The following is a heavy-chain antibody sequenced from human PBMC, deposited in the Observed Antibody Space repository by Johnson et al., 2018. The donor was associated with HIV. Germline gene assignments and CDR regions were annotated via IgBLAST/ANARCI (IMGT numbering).Heavy chain of an antibody. D-gene: IGHD4-23*01. J-gene: IGHJ3*02. CDR1: GFPVSRNY. V-gene: IGHV3-23*04. CDR3: ANLGDYSGINGFDI. CDR2: ISGSGGST. Sequence: VQLVESGGGLIQPGGSLRLSCAASGFPVSRNYMTWVRQAPGKGLECVSVISGSGGSTYYADSVKGRFTISRDNSKNTLYLQINSLRAEDTAVYYCANLGDYSGINGFDIWGQGTMVTVSS.